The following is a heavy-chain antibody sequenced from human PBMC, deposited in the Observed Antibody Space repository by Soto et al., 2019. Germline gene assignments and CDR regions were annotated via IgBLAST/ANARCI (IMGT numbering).Heavy chain of an antibody. D-gene: IGHD2-2*01. CDR1: GFTFSNAW. Sequence: EVQLVESGGGLVKPGGSLRLSCAASGFTFSNAWMSWVRQAPGKGLEWVGRIKSKTDGGTTDYAAPVKGRFTISRDDSKNTLYLQMTSLKTEDTAVYYCTSDIVVVPAAAPVYYYYYYMDVWGKGTTVTVSS. J-gene: IGHJ6*03. CDR2: IKSKTDGGTT. CDR3: TSDIVVVPAAAPVYYYYYYMDV. V-gene: IGHV3-15*01.